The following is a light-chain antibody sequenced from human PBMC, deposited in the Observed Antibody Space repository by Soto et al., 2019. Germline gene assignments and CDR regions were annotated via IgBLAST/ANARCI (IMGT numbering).Light chain of an antibody. CDR2: EAS. CDR3: QQYNNCPLT. J-gene: IGKJ4*01. V-gene: IGKV3D-15*01. CDR1: QSISRT. Sequence: EIVLTQSPDTLSVSPGQRDTLSCRASQSISRTLAWYQQKSGQPPRLLIYEASTRAPGYPARFSGSGSGTEFTLTISSLQSEDFAVYYCQQYNNCPLTCGGGPTVEIK.